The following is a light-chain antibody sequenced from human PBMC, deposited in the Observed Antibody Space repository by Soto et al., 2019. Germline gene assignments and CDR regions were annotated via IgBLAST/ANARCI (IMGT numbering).Light chain of an antibody. J-gene: IGKJ1*01. CDR2: DAS. Sequence: FVLTQSPGTLSLSPGERATLSCRASQSVRNYLAWYQQQPGQAPRLLMYDASSRATGIPDRLSGSGSGTDFTLTISRLEPEDFAVYYCQQYSSSRTFGQGTKVDIK. CDR1: QSVRNY. CDR3: QQYSSSRT. V-gene: IGKV3-20*01.